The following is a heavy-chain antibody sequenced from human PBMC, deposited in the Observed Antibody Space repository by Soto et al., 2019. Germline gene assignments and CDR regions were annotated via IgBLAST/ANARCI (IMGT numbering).Heavy chain of an antibody. D-gene: IGHD3-22*01. V-gene: IGHV3-23*01. CDR3: PKRGTSILIVGTKGAFNV. J-gene: IGHJ3*01. CDR2: ISGSGGDT. Sequence: EVQLLESGGGLVQPGGSLRLSCAASGFSFSTYGMGWVRQPPGKGLEWVSGISGSGGDTYYADSVKGRFTISRDNSKNPLYRRMNSLRAEDRALFYLPKRGTSILIVGTKGAFNVWGQGPVVTASP. CDR1: GFSFSTYG.